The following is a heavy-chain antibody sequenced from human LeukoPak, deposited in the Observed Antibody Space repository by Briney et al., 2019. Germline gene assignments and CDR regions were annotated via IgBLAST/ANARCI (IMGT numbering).Heavy chain of an antibody. CDR2: ISASGLVA. V-gene: IGHV3-23*01. J-gene: IGHJ4*02. D-gene: IGHD2-15*01. CDR3: AKAIYCSGGACHGIDF. Sequence: GGSLRLSCAASGFTFSSYAMTWVRQAPGKGLEWVSIISASGLVAYYADSVKGRFTISRDNSNNTVFLQMKGLRDEDTALYYCAKAIYCSGGACHGIDFWGQGSVVTVSS. CDR1: GFTFSSYA.